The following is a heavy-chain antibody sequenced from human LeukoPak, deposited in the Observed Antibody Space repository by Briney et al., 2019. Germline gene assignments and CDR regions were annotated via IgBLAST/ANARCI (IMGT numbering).Heavy chain of an antibody. J-gene: IGHJ4*02. CDR1: GFTFSSHA. CDR3: AKDKGANSLDYFDY. Sequence: GGSLRLSCTASGFTFSSHAMSWVRRAPGKGLEWVSGVSGSGARTYYADSVKGRFTISRDNSKNTLELQMNSLRAEDTAVYYCAKDKGANSLDYFDYWGQGTLVTVSS. CDR2: VSGSGART. D-gene: IGHD4/OR15-4a*01. V-gene: IGHV3-23*01.